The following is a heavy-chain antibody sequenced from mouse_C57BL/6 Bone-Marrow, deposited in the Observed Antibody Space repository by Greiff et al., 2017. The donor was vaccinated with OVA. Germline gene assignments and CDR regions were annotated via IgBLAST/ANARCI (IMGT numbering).Heavy chain of an antibody. J-gene: IGHJ3*01. CDR1: GFSLTSYG. Sequence: VKLVESGPGLVQPSQRLSITCTVSGFSLTSYGVHWVRQSPGKGLEWLGVIWSGGSTDYNAAFISRLSISKDNSKSQVFFKMNSLQADDTAIYYCAPGNPAWFAYWGQGTLVTVSA. CDR3: APGNPAWFAY. D-gene: IGHD2-1*01. CDR2: IWSGGST. V-gene: IGHV2-2*01.